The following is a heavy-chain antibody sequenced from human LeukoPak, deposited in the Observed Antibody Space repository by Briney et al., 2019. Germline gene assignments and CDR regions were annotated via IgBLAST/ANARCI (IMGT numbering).Heavy chain of an antibody. D-gene: IGHD4-17*01. CDR1: GFTFSSCA. J-gene: IGHJ4*02. V-gene: IGHV3-30-3*01. CDR2: ISYDGSNK. CDR3: ARAVKTTAGDYFDY. Sequence: GGSLRLSCAASGFTFSSCAMHWVRQAPGKGLEWVAVISYDGSNKYYADSVKGRFTISRDNSKNTLYLQMNSLRAEDTAVYYCARAVKTTAGDYFDYWGQGTLVTVSS.